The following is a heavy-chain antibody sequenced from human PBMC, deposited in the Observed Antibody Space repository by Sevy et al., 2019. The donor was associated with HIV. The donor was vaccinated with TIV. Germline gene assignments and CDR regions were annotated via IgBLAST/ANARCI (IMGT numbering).Heavy chain of an antibody. CDR2: IWNDGSNK. Sequence: GGSLRLSCAASGFTFNKYGMQWVRQAPGKGLEWVAVIWNDGSNKYYADSVKGRFTTSRDNSTNTLYLQMNSLRAEDTAVYYCARDVRGEGIRPGDLDYWGQGTLVTVSS. CDR1: GFTFNKYG. D-gene: IGHD3-10*02. J-gene: IGHJ4*02. CDR3: ARDVRGEGIRPGDLDY. V-gene: IGHV3-33*01.